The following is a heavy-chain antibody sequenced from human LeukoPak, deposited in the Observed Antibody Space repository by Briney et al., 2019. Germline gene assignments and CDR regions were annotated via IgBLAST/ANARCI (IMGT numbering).Heavy chain of an antibody. CDR3: ARQQRGAFDY. J-gene: IGHJ4*02. Sequence: SQTLSLTCAISGDSVSSNTPAWNWIRQSPSRGLEWLGRAYYRSKWYNDYAVSVRSRITINPDTAKNQFSLQLNSVTPEDTAVYYCARQQRGAFDYWGQGTLVTVSS. D-gene: IGHD6-13*01. CDR1: GDSVSSNTPA. V-gene: IGHV6-1*01. CDR2: AYYRSKWYN.